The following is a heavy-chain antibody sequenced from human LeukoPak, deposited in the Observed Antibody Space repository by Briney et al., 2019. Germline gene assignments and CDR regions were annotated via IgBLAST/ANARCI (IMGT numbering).Heavy chain of an antibody. CDR1: GFTFSSYA. V-gene: IGHV3-30-3*01. CDR2: ISYDGSNK. CDR3: ARASDIVVVPAAMGY. D-gene: IGHD2-2*01. J-gene: IGHJ4*02. Sequence: GRSLRLSCAASGFTFSSYAMHWVRQAPGKGLEWVAVISYDGSNKYYADSVKGRFTISRDNSKNTLYLQMNSLRAEDTAVYYCARASDIVVVPAAMGYWGQGTLVTVSS.